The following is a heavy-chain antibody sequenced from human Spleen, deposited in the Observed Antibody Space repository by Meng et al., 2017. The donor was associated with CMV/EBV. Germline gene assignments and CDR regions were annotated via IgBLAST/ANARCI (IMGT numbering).Heavy chain of an antibody. D-gene: IGHD5-18*01. CDR2: IRYDGSNK. CDR3: ATLNGYSFFFDY. V-gene: IGHV3-30*02. CDR1: GFTFSSYG. J-gene: IGHJ4*02. Sequence: GESLKISCAASGFTFSSYGMHWVRQAPGKGLEWVAFIRYDGSNKYYADSVKGRFTISRDNAKNSLYLRMDSLRAEDTAVYYCATLNGYSFFFDYWGQGALVTVSS.